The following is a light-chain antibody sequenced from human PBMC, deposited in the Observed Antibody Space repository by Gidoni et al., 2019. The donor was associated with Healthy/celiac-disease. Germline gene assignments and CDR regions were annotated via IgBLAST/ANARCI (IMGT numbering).Light chain of an antibody. CDR3: CSYAGSYVV. V-gene: IGLV2-11*01. J-gene: IGLJ2*01. CDR1: SSDVGGYNY. CDR2: DVS. Sequence: SALTPPRSVSGSPGQSVTISCTGTSSDVGGYNYVSWYQQHPGKAPKLMIYDVSKRPSGVPDRFSGSKSGNTASLTSSGLQAEDEADYDCCSYAGSYVVFGGGTKLXVX.